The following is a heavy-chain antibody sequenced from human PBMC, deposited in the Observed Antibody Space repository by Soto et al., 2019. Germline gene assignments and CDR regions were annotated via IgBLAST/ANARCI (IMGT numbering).Heavy chain of an antibody. D-gene: IGHD5-12*01. V-gene: IGHV3-23*01. CDR1: GFSFSGYV. CDR3: AKSQDEMATNSMVDL. J-gene: IGHJ5*02. CDR2: IGFSGGSR. Sequence: EVQLLESGGGVVQPGGSLRLSCGASGFSFSGYVISWVRQAPGKGLEWVSVIGFSGGSRLYADSVKGGFTISRDISSNTVYLQMNSLRAEDTAVYYCAKSQDEMATNSMVDLWGQGTLVTVSS.